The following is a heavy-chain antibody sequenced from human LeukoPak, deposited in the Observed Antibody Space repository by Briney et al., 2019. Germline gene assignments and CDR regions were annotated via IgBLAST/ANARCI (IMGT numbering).Heavy chain of an antibody. CDR2: ISGSGGST. CDR1: GFTFSSYA. V-gene: IGHV3-23*01. Sequence: GGSLRLSCAASGFTFSSYAMSWVRQAPGKGLEWVSAISGSGGSTYYADSVEGRFTISRDNSKNTLYLQMNSLRAEDTAVYYCAKSYYDSSGKLYFDYWGQGTLVTVSS. J-gene: IGHJ4*02. CDR3: AKSYYDSSGKLYFDY. D-gene: IGHD3-22*01.